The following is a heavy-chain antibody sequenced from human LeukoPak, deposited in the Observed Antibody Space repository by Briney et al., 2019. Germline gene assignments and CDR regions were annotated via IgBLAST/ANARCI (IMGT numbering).Heavy chain of an antibody. CDR1: GFTFGDYA. CDR3: TRDFPLDY. CDR2: IKSKAYGGTT. Sequence: GGSLRLSCTASGFTFGDYAMSWVRQAPGKGLEWVGFIKSKAYGGTTEYAASVKGRLTISRDDSKSIAYLQMNSLKTEDTAVYYCTRDFPLDYWGQGTLVTVSS. J-gene: IGHJ4*02. V-gene: IGHV3-49*04.